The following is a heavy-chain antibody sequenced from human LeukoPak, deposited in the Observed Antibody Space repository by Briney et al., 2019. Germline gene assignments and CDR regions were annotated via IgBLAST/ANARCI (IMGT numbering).Heavy chain of an antibody. J-gene: IGHJ4*02. D-gene: IGHD2-2*01. Sequence: GGSLRLSCEASGFSFSAYSMSWVRQAPGKGLEWISYIRSSSTTIYYADSVKGRFTISRDNAENSVYLQMNSLRVEDMAVYFCARDSRSHCGTDACYGPYFDYWGQGILVAVSS. V-gene: IGHV3-48*01. CDR3: ARDSRSHCGTDACYGPYFDY. CDR2: IRSSSTTI. CDR1: GFSFSAYS.